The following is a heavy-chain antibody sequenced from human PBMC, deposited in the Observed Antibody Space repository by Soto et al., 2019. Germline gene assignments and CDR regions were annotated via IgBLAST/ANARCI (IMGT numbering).Heavy chain of an antibody. J-gene: IGHJ6*03. Sequence: SGPTLVNPTQPLTLTCTFSGFSLSTSGMCVSWIRQPPGKALEWLARIDWDDDKYYSTSLKTRLTISKDTSKNQVVLTMTNMDPVDTATYYCARTAIAAAGTNYYYYMDVWGKGTTVTVSS. V-gene: IGHV2-70*11. CDR2: IDWDDDK. D-gene: IGHD6-13*01. CDR3: ARTAIAAAGTNYYYYMDV. CDR1: GFSLSTSGMC.